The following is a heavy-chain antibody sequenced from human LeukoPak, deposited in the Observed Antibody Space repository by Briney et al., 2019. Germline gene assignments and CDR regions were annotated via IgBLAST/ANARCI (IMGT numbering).Heavy chain of an antibody. CDR2: IIPFFNTS. V-gene: IGHV1-69*13. J-gene: IGHJ5*02. CDR3: ARDGRGFVTDPDILVVPPALHP. D-gene: IGHD2-2*01. Sequence: SVKVSCKASGGIFNNYAISWVRQAPGQGLQWMGGIIPFFNTSNYAQNFQGRVTITADASTNTIYMDLSSLRSEDTALYYCARDGRGFVTDPDILVVPPALHPWGQGTLVTVSS. CDR1: GGIFNNYA.